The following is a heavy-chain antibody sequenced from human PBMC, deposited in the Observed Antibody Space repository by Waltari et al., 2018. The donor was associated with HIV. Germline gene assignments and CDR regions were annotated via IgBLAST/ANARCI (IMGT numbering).Heavy chain of an antibody. D-gene: IGHD2-21*02. CDR3: ASIAYCGGDCYPRGMDV. V-gene: IGHV3-66*01. CDR1: GFTVRSNY. Sequence: EVQLVESGGGLVQPGGSLRLSCAASGFTVRSNYMSRVRQAPGKGLEWVSVIYSGGSTYYADSVKGRFTISRDNSKNTLYLQMNSLRAEDTAVYYCASIAYCGGDCYPRGMDVWGQGTTVTVSS. J-gene: IGHJ6*02. CDR2: IYSGGST.